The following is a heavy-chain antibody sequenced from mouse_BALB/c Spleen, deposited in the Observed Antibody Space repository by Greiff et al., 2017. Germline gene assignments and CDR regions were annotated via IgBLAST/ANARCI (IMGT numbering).Heavy chain of an antibody. Sequence: DVKLVESGGGLVQPGGSMKLSCVASGFTFSNYWMNWVRQSPEKGLEWVAEIRLKSNNYATHYAESVKGRFTISRDDSKSSVYLQMNNLRAEDTGIYYCTRGDGYYSPWFAYWGQGTLVTVSA. CDR1: GFTFSNYW. J-gene: IGHJ3*01. D-gene: IGHD2-3*01. CDR2: IRLKSNNYAT. V-gene: IGHV6-6*02. CDR3: TRGDGYYSPWFAY.